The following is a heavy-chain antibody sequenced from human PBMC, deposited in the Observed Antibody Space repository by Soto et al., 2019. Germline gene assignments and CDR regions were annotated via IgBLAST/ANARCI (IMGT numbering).Heavy chain of an antibody. CDR2: IIPIFGTA. Sequence: AASVKVSCKPSGGTFSSYAISWVRQAPGHGLEWMGGIIPIFGTANYAQKFQGRVTITADESTSTAYMELSSLRAEDTGVYYCARDQGYCSGGSCYSYYYYGMDVWGQGTTVTVSS. CDR3: ARDQGYCSGGSCYSYYYYGMDV. D-gene: IGHD2-15*01. J-gene: IGHJ6*01. V-gene: IGHV1-69*13. CDR1: GGTFSSYA.